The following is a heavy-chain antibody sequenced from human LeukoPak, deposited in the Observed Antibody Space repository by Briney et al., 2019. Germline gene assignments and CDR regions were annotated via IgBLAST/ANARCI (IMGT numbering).Heavy chain of an antibody. V-gene: IGHV5-51*01. CDR2: IYPDDSDT. Sequence: GESLKISCGGSAYSFGNRWTGWVGQMPGKGLEWLGIIYPDDSDTIYNPSFEGQVTISADTSISTAYLQWGSLKASDTAMYYCARGAYGSGSSYNYYGMDVWGQGTTVTVSS. CDR3: ARGAYGSGSSYNYYGMDV. D-gene: IGHD3-10*01. J-gene: IGHJ6*02. CDR1: AYSFGNRW.